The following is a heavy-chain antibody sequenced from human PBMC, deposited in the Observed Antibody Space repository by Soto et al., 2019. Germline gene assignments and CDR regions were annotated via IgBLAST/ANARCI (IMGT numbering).Heavy chain of an antibody. CDR3: TRDQDTVYDY. V-gene: IGHV6-1*01. D-gene: IGHD5-18*01. CDR2: TYYRSKWYT. CDR1: GDKVSSTSAG. J-gene: IGHJ4*02. Sequence: SQTLSLTCAISGDKVSSTSAGWGWIRQSPSRGLEWLGRTYYRSKWYTDYEVSVKSRITIGADTSKNQFSLQLNSVTPEDTDVYFCTRDQDTVYDYWGQGTLVTVSS.